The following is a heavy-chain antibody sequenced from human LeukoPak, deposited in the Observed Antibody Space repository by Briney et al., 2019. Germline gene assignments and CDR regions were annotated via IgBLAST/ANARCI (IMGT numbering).Heavy chain of an antibody. CDR3: ARDSGTSRQTTXXFDP. D-gene: IGHD2-2*01. J-gene: IGHJ5*02. CDR1: GYTFTGYY. CDR2: INPNSGGT. V-gene: IGHV1-2*02. Sequence: GASVKVSCKASGYTFTGYYMHWVRQAPGQGLEWMGWINPNSGGTNYAQKLQGRVTMTRDTSIGTAYMELSRLRSDDTAVYYCARDSGTSRQTTXXFDPWGQGXXVTVS.